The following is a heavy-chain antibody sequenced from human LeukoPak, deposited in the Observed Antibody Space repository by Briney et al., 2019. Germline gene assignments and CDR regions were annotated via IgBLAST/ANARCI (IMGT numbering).Heavy chain of an antibody. CDR2: INHSGTT. V-gene: IGHV4-34*01. CDR3: ARSSYRYYDSSGYYYYYYYYYMDV. Sequence: SETLSLTCAVYGGSFSLYYWTWIRQSPGKGLEWIGEINHSGTTNYNSSLKSRVTISVDTSKNQFSLKLSSVTAADTAVYYCARSSYRYYDSSGYYYYYYYYYMDVWGKGTTVTISS. J-gene: IGHJ6*03. D-gene: IGHD3-22*01. CDR1: GGSFSLYY.